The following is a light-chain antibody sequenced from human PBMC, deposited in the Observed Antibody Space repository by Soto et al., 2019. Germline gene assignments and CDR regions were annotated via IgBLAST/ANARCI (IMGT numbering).Light chain of an antibody. V-gene: IGKV1-5*03. J-gene: IGKJ2*01. CDR1: QSISSW. Sequence: DIQMTQSPSTLSESVGDRVTISCRASQSISSWLAWYQQKPGKAPKLLIYKASSLESGVPSRFSGSGSGTEFTLTISSLQPDDFATYYCQHYNSYSPMYTFGQGTKLEIK. CDR3: QHYNSYSPMYT. CDR2: KAS.